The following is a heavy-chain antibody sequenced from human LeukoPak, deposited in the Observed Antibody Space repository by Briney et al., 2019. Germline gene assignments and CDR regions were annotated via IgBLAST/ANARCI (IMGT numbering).Heavy chain of an antibody. CDR3: AKDFWTGSADH. CDR2: IRYDGSYK. Sequence: PGGSLRLSCAVSGFSLSDSGMHWVRQAPGKGMEWVSFIRYDGSYKYYADSVKARLTISRYISKNTLYLQMNSLRTEDTAVYYCAKDFWTGSADHWGPGTLVIASS. CDR1: GFSLSDSG. J-gene: IGHJ5*02. D-gene: IGHD3/OR15-3a*01. V-gene: IGHV3-30*02.